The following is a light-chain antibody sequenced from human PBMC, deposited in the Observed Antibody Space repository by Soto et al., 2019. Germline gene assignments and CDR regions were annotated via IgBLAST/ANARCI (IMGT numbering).Light chain of an antibody. J-gene: IGLJ2*01. CDR2: EGS. V-gene: IGLV2-23*01. Sequence: QSALTQPASVSGSPGQSITLSCTRTSSGGESYNLVSWYQHHPGKAPKLMIYEGSQWPSGVSDRFSGSKSGNTASLTISGLQAEDEADYYCSSYAGAVVFGGGTKLTVL. CDR3: SSYAGAVV. CDR1: SSGGESYNL.